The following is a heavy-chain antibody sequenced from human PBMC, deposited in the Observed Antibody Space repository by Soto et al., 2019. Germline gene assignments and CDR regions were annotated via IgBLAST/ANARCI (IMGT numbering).Heavy chain of an antibody. CDR3: ARMATVTLFYYYGMDV. V-gene: IGHV4-59*12. CDR2: IYHSGST. J-gene: IGHJ6*02. D-gene: IGHD4-4*01. Sequence: SETLSLTCTVSGDSITSNYWSWIRQPPGKGLEWIGYIYHSGSTNYNPSLKSRVTMSVDTSKNHFSLKLSSVTAADTAVYYCARMATVTLFYYYGMDVWGQGTTVTVSS. CDR1: GDSITSNY.